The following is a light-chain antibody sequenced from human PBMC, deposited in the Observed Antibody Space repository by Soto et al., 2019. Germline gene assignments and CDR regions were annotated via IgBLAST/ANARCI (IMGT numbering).Light chain of an antibody. CDR3: HHYYSYPPIT. CDR2: GAS. Sequence: EIVLTQSPGTLSLSPGKRATLSCRASQSVSSSYLAWYQQKPGQAPRLLIYGASGRATGIPDRFSGSGSGRDFTPIISRLEPDDVVVYYCHHYYSYPPITFGQGTRLEIK. CDR1: QSVSSSY. V-gene: IGKV3-20*01. J-gene: IGKJ5*01.